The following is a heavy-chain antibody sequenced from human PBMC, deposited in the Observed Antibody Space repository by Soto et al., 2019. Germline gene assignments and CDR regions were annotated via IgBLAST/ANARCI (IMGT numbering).Heavy chain of an antibody. V-gene: IGHV1-18*01. J-gene: IGHJ4*02. CDR1: GYTFTNYG. Sequence: ASVKVSCKASGYTFTNYGINWVRQAPGQGLEWMGWISAYSGKTNYAQKVHGRVTMTRETSTSTVYMELSSLRSDDTAVYYCARGLAVAYSPALLWGQGTLVTVSS. D-gene: IGHD6-19*01. CDR3: ARGLAVAYSPALL. CDR2: ISAYSGKT.